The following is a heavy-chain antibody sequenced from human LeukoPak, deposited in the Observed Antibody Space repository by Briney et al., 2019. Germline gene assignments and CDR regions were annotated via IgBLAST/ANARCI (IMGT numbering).Heavy chain of an antibody. CDR3: ARGGGRDSGRENDY. CDR2: VSGYNHNT. CDR1: GYTFTRYG. J-gene: IGHJ4*02. Sequence: ASVKVSCKASGYTFTRYGVSWVRQAPGQGLEWVGWVSGYNHNTNYAHKLQGRVTMTTDTSTSTAYMELRSLTSDNTAMYYCARGGGRDSGRENDYWGQGTLVAVSS. V-gene: IGHV1-18*01. D-gene: IGHD1-26*01.